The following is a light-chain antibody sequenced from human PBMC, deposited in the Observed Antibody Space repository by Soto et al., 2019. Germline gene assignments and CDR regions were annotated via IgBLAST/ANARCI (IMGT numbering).Light chain of an antibody. V-gene: IGLV2-14*01. CDR3: SSYTRTTLVV. CDR1: SSDVGGYNY. CDR2: EVS. J-gene: IGLJ2*01. Sequence: QSVLTQPASVSGSPGQSITISCTGSSSDVGGYNYVSWYQQHPGKAPKLMIYEVSNRPSGVSNRFSGSKSGNTASLTISGLQAEDEVDYYCSSYTRTTLVVFGGGTKLTVL.